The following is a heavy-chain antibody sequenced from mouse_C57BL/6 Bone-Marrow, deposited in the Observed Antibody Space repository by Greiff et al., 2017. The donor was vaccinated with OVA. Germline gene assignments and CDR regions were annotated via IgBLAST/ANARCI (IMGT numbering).Heavy chain of an antibody. CDR2: INPNNGGT. V-gene: IGHV1-26*01. Sequence: EVQLQQSGPELVKPGASVKISCKASGYTFTDYYMNWVKQSHGKSLEWIGDINPNNGGTSYNQKFKGKATLTVDKSSSTAYMELRSLTSEDSAVYYCARQGGSSFYRYFDVWGTGTTVTVSS. CDR1: GYTFTDYY. CDR3: ARQGGSSFYRYFDV. D-gene: IGHD1-1*01. J-gene: IGHJ1*03.